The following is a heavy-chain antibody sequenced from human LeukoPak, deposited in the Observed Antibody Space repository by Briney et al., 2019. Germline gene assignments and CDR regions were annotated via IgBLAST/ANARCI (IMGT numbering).Heavy chain of an antibody. CDR3: ARGGEVMWWFDP. D-gene: IGHD3-16*01. CDR2: IYYSGST. V-gene: IGHV4-59*01. CDR1: GVSISTYY. Sequence: SETLSLTCTVSGVSISTYYWSWVRQPPGKGLEWLGYIYYSGSTDHNPSLKSRVTISVDTSKNQFSLKLSSVTAADTAVYYCARGGEVMWWFDPWGQGALVTVSS. J-gene: IGHJ5*02.